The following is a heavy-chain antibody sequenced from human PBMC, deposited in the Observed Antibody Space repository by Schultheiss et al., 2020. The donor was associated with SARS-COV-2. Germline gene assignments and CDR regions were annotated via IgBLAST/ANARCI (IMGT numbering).Heavy chain of an antibody. CDR3: AKGYPRRVFVFGRRGNDPTLSYHYLDV. CDR2: INWDGVNP. J-gene: IGHJ6*03. Sequence: GGSLRLSCAASGFTFDDYTMYWVRQGPGKGLEWVSLINWDGVNPKYADSVRGRFTISRDNGRNYLYLQMNSLKTEDSGLYFCAKGYPRRVFVFGRRGNDPTLSYHYLDVWGKGTPVTVSS. CDR1: GFTFDDYT. V-gene: IGHV3-43*01. D-gene: IGHD1-1*01.